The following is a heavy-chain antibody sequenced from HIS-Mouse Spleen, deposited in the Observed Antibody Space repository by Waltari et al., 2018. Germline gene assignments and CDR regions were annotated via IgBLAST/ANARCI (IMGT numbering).Heavy chain of an antibody. CDR3: ARHYYYGSGSYYFDY. V-gene: IGHV3-53*02. CDR2: SYSGGST. Sequence: EVQLVETGGGLIQPGGSLRLSCAASGFTVSSNYMSRVRPAPGEGLKGVSFSYSGGSTDYADTVTGRFTISRDNSKNTLYLQMNSLRAEDTAVYYCARHYYYGSGSYYFDYWGQGTLVTVSS. CDR1: GFTVSSNY. D-gene: IGHD3-10*01. J-gene: IGHJ4*02.